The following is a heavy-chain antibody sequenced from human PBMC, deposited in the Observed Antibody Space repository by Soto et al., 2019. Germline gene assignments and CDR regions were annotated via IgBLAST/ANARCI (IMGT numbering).Heavy chain of an antibody. Sequence: VGSLRLSCAASGFTFSTYDMHWVRQAPGKGLEWVSYISSSTETTYYADSVKGRFSISRDNAKMSLYLQMNSLRDEDTAVYYCARYTSLFTLYIPRTYYYVMDVWGQGTTVTVSS. CDR3: ARYTSLFTLYIPRTYYYVMDV. CDR1: GFTFSTYD. J-gene: IGHJ6*02. V-gene: IGHV3-48*02. CDR2: ISSSTETT. D-gene: IGHD5-18*01.